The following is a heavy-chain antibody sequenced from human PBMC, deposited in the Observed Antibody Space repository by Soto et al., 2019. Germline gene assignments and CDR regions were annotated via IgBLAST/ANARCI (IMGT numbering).Heavy chain of an antibody. CDR3: ARGPRGYVYYHGMDV. CDR1: VGSISSYY. V-gene: IGHV4-4*07. CDR2: IETSGTT. J-gene: IGHJ6*02. Sequence: PSETLSLTCTVSVGSISSYYCSWIRQGAGKGLEWIGRIETSGTTNYNPSLRSRVTMSVDASKNQFSLNLSSVTAADTAVYFCARGPRGYVYYHGMDVWGQGTTVTVSS. D-gene: IGHD3-16*01.